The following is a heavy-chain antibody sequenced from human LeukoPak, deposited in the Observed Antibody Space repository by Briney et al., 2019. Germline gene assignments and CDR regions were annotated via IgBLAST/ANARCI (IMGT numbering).Heavy chain of an antibody. CDR2: SIPIFGTA. V-gene: IGHV1-69*13. Sequence: SVKVSCKASGGTFTSYAISWVRQAPGQGLEWMGGSIPIFGTANYAQKFQGRVTITADESTSTAYMELSSLRSEDTAVYYCARGRGGATTLVDYWGQGTLVTVSS. D-gene: IGHD1-26*01. CDR1: GGTFTSYA. CDR3: ARGRGGATTLVDY. J-gene: IGHJ4*02.